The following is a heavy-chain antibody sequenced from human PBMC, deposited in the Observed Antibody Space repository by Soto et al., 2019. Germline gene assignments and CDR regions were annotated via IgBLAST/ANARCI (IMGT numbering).Heavy chain of an antibody. CDR1: GFSISTSEAD. V-gene: IGHV2-5*01. Sequence: QITLKESGPPLVKPTQTLTLTCTFAGFSISTSEADVGWIRQPPGEALEWLAHIYWNDDKRYSPSLKSRLTITKDASKSQVVLTMTNMDPVDTATYYCALISRNSWFDPWGLGTLVTVSS. CDR3: ALISRNSWFDP. D-gene: IGHD4-4*01. CDR2: IYWNDDK. J-gene: IGHJ5*02.